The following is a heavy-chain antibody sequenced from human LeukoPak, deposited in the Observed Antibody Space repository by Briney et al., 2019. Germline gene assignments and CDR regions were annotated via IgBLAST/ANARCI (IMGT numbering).Heavy chain of an antibody. CDR1: GGSISSYY. CDR2: IYYSGST. J-gene: IGHJ4*02. D-gene: IGHD3-3*01. CDR3: ARDSYDFWSGPTYYFDY. V-gene: IGHV4-59*12. Sequence: SETLSLTCTVSGGSISSYYWSWIRQPPGKGLEWIGYIYYSGSTNYNPSLKSRVTMSVDTSKNQFSLKLSSVTAADTAVYYCARDSYDFWSGPTYYFDYWGQGTLVTVSS.